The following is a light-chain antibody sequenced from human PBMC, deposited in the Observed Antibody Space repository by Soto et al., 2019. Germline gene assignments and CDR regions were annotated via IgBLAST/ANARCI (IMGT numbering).Light chain of an antibody. J-gene: IGLJ3*02. V-gene: IGLV1-40*01. CDR3: QSYDSTLGHWL. Sequence: QPVLTQPPSVSGAPGQRVTISCSGTSSNIGAGYDVHWYQQLPGTAPKLLIYGNSNRLSGVPDRFSGSKSGTSASLAITGLQAEDEADYYCQSYDSTLGHWLFGVGTKLTVL. CDR2: GNS. CDR1: SSNIGAGYD.